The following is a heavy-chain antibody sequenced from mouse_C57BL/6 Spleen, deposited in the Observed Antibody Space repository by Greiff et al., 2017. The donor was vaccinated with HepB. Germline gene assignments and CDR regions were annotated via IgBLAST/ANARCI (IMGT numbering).Heavy chain of an antibody. CDR2: IHPSDSDT. CDR3: AAQSEIYYGNSPWFAY. V-gene: IGHV1-74*01. CDR1: GYTFTSYW. Sequence: QVQLQQPGAELVKPGASVKVSCKASGYTFTSYWMHWVKQRPGQGLEWIGRIHPSDSDTNYNQKFKGKATLTVDKSSSTAYMQLSSLTSEDSAVYYCAAQSEIYYGNSPWFAYWGQGTLVTVSA. D-gene: IGHD2-1*01. J-gene: IGHJ3*01.